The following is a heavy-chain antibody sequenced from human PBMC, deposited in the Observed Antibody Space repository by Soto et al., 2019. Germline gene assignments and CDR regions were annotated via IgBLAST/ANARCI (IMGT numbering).Heavy chain of an antibody. V-gene: IGHV3-66*01. Sequence: EVQLVESGGGLVQLGGSLRLSCAASGFTVSSKYMTWVRQSPGKGLEWVSLIQSGGTTYSADSVKGRFTISRDTSENTLHLQMDSRRVEDTAVSYCARDDVLCDGGRCYGIPFEVWCKGTTVTVSS. J-gene: IGHJ6*04. CDR1: GFTVSSKY. D-gene: IGHD2-15*01. CDR2: IQSGGTT. CDR3: ARDDVLCDGGRCYGIPFEV.